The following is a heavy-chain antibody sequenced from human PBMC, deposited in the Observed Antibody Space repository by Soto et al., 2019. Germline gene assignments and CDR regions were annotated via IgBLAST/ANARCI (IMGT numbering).Heavy chain of an antibody. Sequence: PSETLSLTCTVSGGSISSYYWSWIRQPPGKGLEWIGYIYYSGSTNYNPSLKSRVTISVDTSKNQFSLKLSSVTAADTAVYYCARAKAPLYSSGWNWFDPWGQGTLVTVSS. CDR2: IYYSGST. CDR3: ARAKAPLYSSGWNWFDP. D-gene: IGHD6-25*01. J-gene: IGHJ5*02. V-gene: IGHV4-59*08. CDR1: GGSISSYY.